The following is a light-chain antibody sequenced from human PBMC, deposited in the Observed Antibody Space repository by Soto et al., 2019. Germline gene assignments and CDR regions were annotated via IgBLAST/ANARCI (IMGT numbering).Light chain of an antibody. CDR3: SSFTSSRTIV. CDR1: NSDIGGYNY. CDR2: DVT. V-gene: IGLV2-14*01. J-gene: IGLJ1*01. Sequence: QSALTQPASVSGSPGQSITISCTGTNSDIGGYNYVSWYQQHPDKVPKLIIYDVTYRPSGVADRFSGSKSGNTASLTISGRQTEDEADYYCSSFTSSRTIVFGTGTKVTVL.